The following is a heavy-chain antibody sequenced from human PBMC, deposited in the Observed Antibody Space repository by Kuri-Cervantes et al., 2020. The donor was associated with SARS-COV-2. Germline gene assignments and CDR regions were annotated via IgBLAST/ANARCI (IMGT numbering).Heavy chain of an antibody. CDR3: ARIRPKLGYCSSTSCYSPVGYFDY. Sequence: GSLRLSCTVSGGSISSSSYYWGWIRQPPGKGLEWIGSIYYSGSTYYNPSLKSRVTISVDTSKNQFSLKLSSVTAADTAVYYCARIRPKLGYCSSTSCYSPVGYFDYWGQGTLVTVSS. D-gene: IGHD2-2*01. CDR1: GGSISSSSYY. CDR2: IYYSGST. J-gene: IGHJ4*02. V-gene: IGHV4-39*01.